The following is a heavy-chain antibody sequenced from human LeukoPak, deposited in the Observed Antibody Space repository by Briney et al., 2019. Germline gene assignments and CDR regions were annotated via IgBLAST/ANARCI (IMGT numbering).Heavy chain of an antibody. V-gene: IGHV3-7*01. Sequence: GGSLRLPRAASGFTFSRYWMSWVRQAPGKGLEWMANINQDGSVKYYVDSVKGRFTVSRDNAENSLYLQMNSLRAEDTAVYYCARVGYSSSSVDYWGQGTLVTVSS. CDR3: ARVGYSSSSVDY. CDR1: GFTFSRYW. J-gene: IGHJ4*02. D-gene: IGHD6-6*01. CDR2: INQDGSVK.